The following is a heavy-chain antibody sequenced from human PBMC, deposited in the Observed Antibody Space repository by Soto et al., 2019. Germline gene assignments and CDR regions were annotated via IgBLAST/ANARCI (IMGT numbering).Heavy chain of an antibody. CDR2: ISAYNGNT. J-gene: IGHJ4*02. CDR1: GYTFTSYG. CDR3: ARAAQGHPFTLFPY. Sequence: ASVKVSCKASGYTFTSYGISWVRQAPGQGLEWMGWISAYNGNTNYAQKLQGRVTMTTDTSTSTAYMELRSLRSDDTAVYYCARAAQGHPFTLFPYWGQGTLVTVSS. V-gene: IGHV1-18*04. D-gene: IGHD2-15*01.